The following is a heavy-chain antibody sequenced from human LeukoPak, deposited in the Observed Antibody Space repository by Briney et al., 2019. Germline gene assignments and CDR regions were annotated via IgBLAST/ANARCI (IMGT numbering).Heavy chain of an antibody. J-gene: IGHJ6*02. CDR3: AKEWRWGDTEVHYYGLNV. CDR2: ITGTDGRT. V-gene: IGHV3-23*01. D-gene: IGHD1-1*01. CDR1: GITVSTNH. Sequence: GGSLRLSCAVSGITVSTNHVSWVRQAPGKGLEWVAIITGTDGRTYYADSVKGRFTISRDNSKNTLSLQMNSLRAEDTAVYYCAKEWRWGDTEVHYYGLNVWGQGTTVTVSS.